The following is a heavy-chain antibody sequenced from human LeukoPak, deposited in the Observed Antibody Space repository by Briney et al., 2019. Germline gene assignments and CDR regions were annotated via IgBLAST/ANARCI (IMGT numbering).Heavy chain of an antibody. CDR2: MSYDGSNE. CDR1: GFTFSSCA. CDR3: ARNPKGGYYFDY. J-gene: IGHJ4*02. D-gene: IGHD1-14*01. Sequence: GGSLRLSCAASGFTFSSCAMHGVRQAPGKGLEWVAVMSYDGSNEYYADSVKGRFTISRDNSKSTLYLQMNSLRAEDAAVYYCARNPKGGYYFDYWGQGALVTVSS. V-gene: IGHV3-30*04.